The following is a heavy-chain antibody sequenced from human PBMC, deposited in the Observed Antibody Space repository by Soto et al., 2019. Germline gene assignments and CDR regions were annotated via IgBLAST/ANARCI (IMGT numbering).Heavy chain of an antibody. J-gene: IGHJ4*02. V-gene: IGHV2-5*02. CDR3: ARHMTTEGYFDY. Sequence: VSGPTLVNPTQTLTLSCTFSGFSLSTSGVGVGWIRQPPGKALEWLALIYWDDGKRYSPSLKSRLTITKDTSKNQVVLTMTNMDPVDTATYYCARHMTTEGYFDYWGQGTLVTVSS. CDR2: IYWDDGK. D-gene: IGHD4-17*01. CDR1: GFSLSTSGVG.